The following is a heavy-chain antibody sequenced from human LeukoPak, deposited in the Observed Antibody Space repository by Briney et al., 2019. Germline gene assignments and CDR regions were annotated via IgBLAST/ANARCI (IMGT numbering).Heavy chain of an antibody. V-gene: IGHV3-11*04. J-gene: IGHJ4*02. Sequence: GGSLRLSCAASGFTFSDNYMSWIRQAPGKGLEWVSYISSSGNTTYNADSVKCRFSITRDNAKNSLYLQMNSLRAEDTAVYYCARDPPSRGTRYFDYWGQGILVTVSS. CDR2: ISSSGNTT. CDR3: ARDPPSRGTRYFDY. D-gene: IGHD3-16*01. CDR1: GFTFSDNY.